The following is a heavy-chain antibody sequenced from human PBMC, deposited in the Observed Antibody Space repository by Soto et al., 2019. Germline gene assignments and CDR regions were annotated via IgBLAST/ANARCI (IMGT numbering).Heavy chain of an antibody. CDR2: IIPMLGVR. Sequence: QVQLVQSGAAVKKPGSSVKVSCKDSGGTFSTYSMFWVRQAPGQGLEWMGRIIPMLGVRNYAQRFQDRVTITADKSTATVNMELSSLRAEDTALYYCTIGSWSGEVFDIWGQGTMVTVSS. V-gene: IGHV1-69*02. CDR3: TIGSWSGEVFDI. CDR1: GGTFSTYS. J-gene: IGHJ3*02. D-gene: IGHD2-21*01.